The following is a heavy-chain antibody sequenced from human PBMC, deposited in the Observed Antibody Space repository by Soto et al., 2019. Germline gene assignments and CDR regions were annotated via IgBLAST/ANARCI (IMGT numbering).Heavy chain of an antibody. CDR1: GGSISRSTYY. D-gene: IGHD3-10*01. J-gene: IGHJ4*02. CDR2: IDYSGST. V-gene: IGHV4-39*02. Sequence: QLQLQESGPGLVKPSETLSLTCTVSGGSISRSTYYWGWIRQPPGKGLEWIGNIDYSGSTYYNPSLKSRVTISVDTSRNQFYLRLSSVTAADTAVYYCARDYKNRNPHWGQGTLVTVPS. CDR3: ARDYKNRNPH.